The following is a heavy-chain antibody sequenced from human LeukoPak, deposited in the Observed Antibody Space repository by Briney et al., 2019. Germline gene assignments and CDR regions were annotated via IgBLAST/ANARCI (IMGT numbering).Heavy chain of an antibody. V-gene: IGHV1-2*02. CDR1: GYTFTGYS. J-gene: IGHJ4*02. D-gene: IGHD3-22*01. CDR3: ARDLDYYDSSGYPPGY. Sequence: ASVKVSRKASGYTFTGYSMHWVRQAPGQGLEWMGWINPNSGGTNYAQKFQGRVTMTRDTSISTAYMELSRLRSDDTAVYYCARDLDYYDSSGYPPGYWGQGTLVTVSS. CDR2: INPNSGGT.